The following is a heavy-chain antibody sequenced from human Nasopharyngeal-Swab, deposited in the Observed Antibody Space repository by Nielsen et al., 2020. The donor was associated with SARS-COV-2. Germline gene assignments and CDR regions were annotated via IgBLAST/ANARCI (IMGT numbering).Heavy chain of an antibody. CDR1: GGSFSGYY. D-gene: IGHD2-2*01. J-gene: IGHJ6*03. V-gene: IGHV4-34*01. CDR3: ARGGRDIVVVLAIMYYYYYMDV. Sequence: GSLRLSCAVYGGSFSGYYWSWIRQPPGKGLEWIGEINHSGSTNYNPSLKSRVTISVDTSKNQFSLKLSSVTAADTAVYYCARGGRDIVVVLAIMYYYYYMDVWGKGTTVTVSS. CDR2: INHSGST.